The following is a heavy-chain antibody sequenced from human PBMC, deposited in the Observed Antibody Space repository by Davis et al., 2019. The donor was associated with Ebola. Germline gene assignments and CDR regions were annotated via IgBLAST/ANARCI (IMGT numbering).Heavy chain of an antibody. CDR1: GGSISSYY. CDR3: ARGLGIRGGRYFDL. V-gene: IGHV4-59*08. D-gene: IGHD7-27*01. J-gene: IGHJ2*01. CDR2: IHYSGST. Sequence: PSETLSLTCTVSGGSISSYYWSWIRQSPGKGLEWIGYIHYSGSTNYKPSLKSRVTISVDTSKNQFSLKLSSVTAADAAVYYCARGLGIRGGRYFDLWGRGTLVTVSS.